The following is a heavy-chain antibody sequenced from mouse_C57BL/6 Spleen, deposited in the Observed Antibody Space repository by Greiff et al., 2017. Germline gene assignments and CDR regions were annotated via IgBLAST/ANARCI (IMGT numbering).Heavy chain of an antibody. CDR3: AKGVYDYDGFAY. CDR2: INPSNGGT. Sequence: QVQLQQPGTELVKPGASVKLSCKASGYTFTSYWMHWVKQRPGQGLEWIGNINPSNGGTNYNEKCKSKATLTVDKSSSTAYMQLSSLTSEDSAVYYCAKGVYDYDGFAYWGQGTLVTVSA. V-gene: IGHV1-53*01. J-gene: IGHJ3*01. D-gene: IGHD2-4*01. CDR1: GYTFTSYW.